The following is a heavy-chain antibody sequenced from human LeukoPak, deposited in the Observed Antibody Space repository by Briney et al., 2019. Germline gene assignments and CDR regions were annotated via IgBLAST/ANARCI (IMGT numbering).Heavy chain of an antibody. Sequence: SVQDSCKSSGGTFNNFAFSWVRPAPGQRLEWMGRISPMVGVTNYAQDFQGRVNLTADKATTTVYMELIDLRSEDTAVYYGARWHQMVMTDWFDPWGQGTLVTVSS. CDR3: ARWHQMVMTDWFDP. CDR2: ISPMVGVT. J-gene: IGHJ5*02. V-gene: IGHV1-69*04. CDR1: GGTFNNFA. D-gene: IGHD2-21*02.